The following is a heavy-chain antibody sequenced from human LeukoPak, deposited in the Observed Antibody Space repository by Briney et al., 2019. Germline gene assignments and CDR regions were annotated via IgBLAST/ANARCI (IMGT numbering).Heavy chain of an antibody. CDR3: ARDWLSSSGIGY. D-gene: IGHD6-13*01. CDR1: GFTFSNYA. Sequence: PGGSLRLSCAAAGFTFSNYAMSWVRQAPGKGLEWVSAISGSGGSTYYADSVKGRFTISRDNSKNTLYLQMNSLRAEDTAVYYCARDWLSSSGIGYWGQGTLVTVSS. J-gene: IGHJ4*02. V-gene: IGHV3-23*01. CDR2: ISGSGGST.